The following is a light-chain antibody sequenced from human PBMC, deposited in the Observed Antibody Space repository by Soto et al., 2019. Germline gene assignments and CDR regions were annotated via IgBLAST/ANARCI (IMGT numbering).Light chain of an antibody. CDR3: QQYGSSPPT. CDR1: QSVSSK. V-gene: IGKV3-20*01. Sequence: EIVMTQSPATLSVSPGEGATLSCRASQSVSSKLAWYQQKPGQAPRLLIYGASNRATGIPDRFSGSGSGTDFTLTINRLEPEDFALYYCQQYGSSPPTFGQGTKVDIK. CDR2: GAS. J-gene: IGKJ1*01.